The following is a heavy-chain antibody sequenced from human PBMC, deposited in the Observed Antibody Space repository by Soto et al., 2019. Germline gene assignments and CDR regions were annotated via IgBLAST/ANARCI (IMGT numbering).Heavy chain of an antibody. J-gene: IGHJ4*02. CDR3: AKNVLSSSQSAIDS. V-gene: IGHV3-23*01. D-gene: IGHD6-6*01. CDR1: GFTFSSNG. Sequence: PGGSLRLSGATSGFTFSSNGMSWVRQAPGKGLDWVSGISGSGRNTYYADSVKGRFTISRDNSKNTLFLQMNSLRAEDTAVYYCAKNVLSSSQSAIDSLGQGTLVPVSS. CDR2: ISGSGRNT.